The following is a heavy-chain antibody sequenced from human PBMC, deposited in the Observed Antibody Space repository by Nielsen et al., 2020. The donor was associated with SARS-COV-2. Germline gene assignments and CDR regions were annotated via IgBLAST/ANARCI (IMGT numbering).Heavy chain of an antibody. J-gene: IGHJ3*01. CDR3: ARDWAFCGGDCYTDAFDV. Sequence: GEFLKISCAASGFTFTNHSLHWVRQAPGKGLESVSGISSNGGSRYYASSVKDRFIISRDNSKNTLYLQMYSLRVEDMAVYYCARDWAFCGGDCYTDAFDVWGQGTMVTVSS. CDR1: GFTFTNHS. V-gene: IGHV3-64*01. CDR2: ISSNGGSR. D-gene: IGHD2-21*02.